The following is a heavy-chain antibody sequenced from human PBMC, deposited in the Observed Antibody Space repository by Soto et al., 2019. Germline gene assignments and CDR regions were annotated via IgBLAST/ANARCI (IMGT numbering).Heavy chain of an antibody. D-gene: IGHD3-22*01. CDR2: IYYSGST. Sequence: SETLSLTCAVSGGSISSTGCYWGWIRQPPGKGLEWIGSIYYSGSTFYNPSLKSRVTISVDTSKNQFSLKLSSVTAADTAVYYCARHGKNYYDSSGYPIDYWGQGTLVTVSS. CDR1: GGSISSTGCY. CDR3: ARHGKNYYDSSGYPIDY. J-gene: IGHJ4*02. V-gene: IGHV4-39*01.